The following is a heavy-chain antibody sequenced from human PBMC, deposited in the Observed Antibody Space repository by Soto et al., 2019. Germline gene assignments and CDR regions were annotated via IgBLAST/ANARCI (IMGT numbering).Heavy chain of an antibody. CDR1: GFTFSSYG. D-gene: IGHD4-17*01. Sequence: GGSLRLSCAASGFTFSSYGMHWVRQAPGKGLEWVAVIWYDGSNKYYADSVKGRFTISRDNSKNTLYLQMNSLRAEDTAVYYCARDDYEGPSGGMDVWGQGTTVTVSS. J-gene: IGHJ6*02. CDR2: IWYDGSNK. V-gene: IGHV3-33*01. CDR3: ARDDYEGPSGGMDV.